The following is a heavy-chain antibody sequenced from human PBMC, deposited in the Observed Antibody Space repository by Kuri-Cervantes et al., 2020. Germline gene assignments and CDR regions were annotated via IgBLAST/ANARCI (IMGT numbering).Heavy chain of an antibody. CDR3: AKGANYDLWSGYSNYYYYGMDV. CDR1: GFTVSSNY. CDR2: IYSGGST. D-gene: IGHD3-3*01. J-gene: IGHJ6*02. V-gene: IGHV3-66*01. Sequence: GGSLRLSCAASGFTVSSNYMTWVRQAPGKGLEWVSVIYSGGSTYYADSVKGRFTISRDNSKNTLYFQMNSLRAEDTAVYYCAKGANYDLWSGYSNYYYYGMDVWGQGTTVTVSS.